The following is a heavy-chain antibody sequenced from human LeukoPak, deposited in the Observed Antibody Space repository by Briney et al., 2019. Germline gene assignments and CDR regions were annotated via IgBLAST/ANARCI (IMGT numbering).Heavy chain of an antibody. CDR2: IYYSGST. Sequence: SQTLSLTCTVSGGSISSGGCYWSWIRQHPGKGLEWIGYIYYSGSTYYNPSLKSRVTISVDTSKNQFSLKLSSVTAADTAVYYCARATRVFGVVIMGPNYYYGMDVWGQGTTVTVSS. D-gene: IGHD3-3*01. CDR1: GGSISSGGCY. J-gene: IGHJ6*02. V-gene: IGHV4-31*03. CDR3: ARATRVFGVVIMGPNYYYGMDV.